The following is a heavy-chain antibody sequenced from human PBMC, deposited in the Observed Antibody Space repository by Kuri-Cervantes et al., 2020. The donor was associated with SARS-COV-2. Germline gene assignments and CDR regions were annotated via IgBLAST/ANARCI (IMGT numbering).Heavy chain of an antibody. D-gene: IGHD6-19*01. Sequence: ASVKVSCKASGYTFTSYAMHWVRQAPGQRLEWMGWINAGNGNTNYSQKFQGRVTITRDTSASTAYMELSSLRSEDTAVYYCAREGGAVAGTPNRYYYGMDVWGQGTTVTVSS. CDR1: GYTFTSYA. CDR2: INAGNGNT. CDR3: AREGGAVAGTPNRYYYGMDV. V-gene: IGHV1-3*01. J-gene: IGHJ6*02.